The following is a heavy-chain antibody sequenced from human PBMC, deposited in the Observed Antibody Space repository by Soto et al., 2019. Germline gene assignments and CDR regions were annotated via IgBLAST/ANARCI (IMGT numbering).Heavy chain of an antibody. Sequence: GGSLRLSCAASGFTFSSYAMSWVRQAPGEGLEWVSAISGSGGSTYYADSVKGRFTISRDNSKNTLYLQMNSLRAEDTAVYYCAKAARPRTRYYYYGMDVWGQGTTVTVSS. CDR3: AKAARPRTRYYYYGMDV. J-gene: IGHJ6*02. CDR1: GFTFSSYA. CDR2: ISGSGGST. D-gene: IGHD6-25*01. V-gene: IGHV3-23*01.